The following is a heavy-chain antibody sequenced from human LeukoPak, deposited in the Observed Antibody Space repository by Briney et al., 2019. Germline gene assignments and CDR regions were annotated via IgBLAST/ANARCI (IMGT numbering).Heavy chain of an antibody. CDR1: GGTFSSYA. Sequence: ASVKVSCKASGGTFSSYAISWVRQAPGQGLEWMGGFDPEDGETIYAQKFQGRVTMTEDTSTDTAYMELSSLRSEDTAVYYCATGEQLDSFDYWGQGTLVTVSS. D-gene: IGHD6-13*01. CDR3: ATGEQLDSFDY. V-gene: IGHV1-24*01. J-gene: IGHJ4*02. CDR2: FDPEDGET.